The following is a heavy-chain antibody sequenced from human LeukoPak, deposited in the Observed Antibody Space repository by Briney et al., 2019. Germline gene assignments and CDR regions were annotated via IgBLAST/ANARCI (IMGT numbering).Heavy chain of an antibody. Sequence: GGFLRLSCAASGFTFSSYAMSWVRQAPGKGLEWVSAISGSGGSTYCADSVKGRFTISRDNSKNTLYLQMNSLRAEDAAVYYCAKGAGAGISFYYFDYWGQGTLVTVSS. CDR1: GFTFSSYA. V-gene: IGHV3-23*01. D-gene: IGHD3-10*01. CDR3: AKGAGAGISFYYFDY. J-gene: IGHJ4*02. CDR2: ISGSGGST.